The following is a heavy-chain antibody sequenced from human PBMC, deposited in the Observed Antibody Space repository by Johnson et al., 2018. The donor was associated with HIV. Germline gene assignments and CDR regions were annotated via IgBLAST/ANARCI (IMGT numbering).Heavy chain of an antibody. CDR1: GFTFSHAW. CDR2: IKSKTDGGTR. CDR3: AKVDTAMVNAFDI. J-gene: IGHJ3*02. Sequence: VQVVESGGGLVQPGGSLRLSCAASGFTFSHAWMSWVRQAPGKGLQWVGRIKSKTDGGTRDYAAPVKGRFTISRDDSKHTLNLQMNSLRAEDTAVYYCAKVDTAMVNAFDIWGQGTMVTVSS. D-gene: IGHD5-18*01. V-gene: IGHV3-15*05.